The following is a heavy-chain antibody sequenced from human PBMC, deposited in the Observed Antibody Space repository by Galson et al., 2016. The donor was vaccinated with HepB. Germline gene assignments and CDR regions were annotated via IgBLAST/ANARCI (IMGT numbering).Heavy chain of an antibody. CDR1: GGSFSGYY. V-gene: IGHV4-34*01. CDR2: IYHTGGT. CDR3: ARDLTSATDL. D-gene: IGHD2-2*01. J-gene: IGHJ5*02. Sequence: SETLSLTCAVSGGSFSGYYWSWIRQPPGKGLEWIGEIYHTGGTNYNLSLKSRVTLSVDQSKKFLSLRLTSVTAADTAVYYCARDLTSATDLWGQGTLVIVSS.